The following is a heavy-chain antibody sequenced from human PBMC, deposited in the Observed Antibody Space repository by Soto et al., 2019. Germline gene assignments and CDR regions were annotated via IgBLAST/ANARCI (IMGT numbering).Heavy chain of an antibody. V-gene: IGHV1-3*01. J-gene: IGHJ2*01. Sequence: QVALVQSGTEVKKPGASVKLPCKASGYTFTEYAIHWLRQAPGHRLEWMGWINAGNGETKYSQKFQGRVPITRDTAANTAYMGLTNLTSEDTALYFCARSVTIFGVVSDTPFDLWGRGSLVSVSS. CDR3: ARSVTIFGVVSDTPFDL. CDR2: INAGNGET. D-gene: IGHD3-3*01. CDR1: GYTFTEYA.